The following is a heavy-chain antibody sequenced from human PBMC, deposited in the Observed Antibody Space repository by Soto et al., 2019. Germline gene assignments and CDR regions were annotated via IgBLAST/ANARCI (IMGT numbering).Heavy chain of an antibody. V-gene: IGHV3-23*01. D-gene: IGHD6-19*01. CDR1: GFSFSSYA. CDR3: ARHSSSGWYANSDF. CDR2: ISGSGVST. J-gene: IGHJ4*02. Sequence: EVQVLESGGGLVQPGGSLRLSCAASGFSFSSYALSWFRQAPGKGLEWVSGISGSGVSTHYADSVKGRFVISRANPKNTLYLQMNTLRVEDTAVYYCARHSSSGWYANSDFWGQGSLVPVSS.